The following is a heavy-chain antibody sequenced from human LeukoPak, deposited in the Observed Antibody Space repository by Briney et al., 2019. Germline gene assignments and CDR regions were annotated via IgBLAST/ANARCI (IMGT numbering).Heavy chain of an antibody. CDR2: ISYDGSNK. J-gene: IGHJ6*03. D-gene: IGHD6-13*01. Sequence: PGRSLRLSCAASGFTFSSYAMHWVRQAPGKGLEWVAVISYDGSNKYYADSVKGRFTISRDNSKNTLYLQMNSLRAEDTAVYYCAREPRAAAVWYYYMDVWGKGTTVTVSS. CDR3: AREPRAAAVWYYYMDV. V-gene: IGHV3-30*01. CDR1: GFTFSSYA.